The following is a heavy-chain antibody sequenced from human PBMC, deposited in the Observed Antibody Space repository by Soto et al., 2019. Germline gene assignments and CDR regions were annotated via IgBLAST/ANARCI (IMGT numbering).Heavy chain of an antibody. Sequence: PSETLSITCAVYGGSFRGYYWSGLRQPPGKGLEWIGEINHSGSINYNPSLKSRVTISVDTSKNQFSLKLSSVTAADTAVYYCARDVVMVGASWDNYYGMDVWGQGTTVTVS. D-gene: IGHD2-15*01. CDR3: ARDVVMVGASWDNYYGMDV. V-gene: IGHV4-34*01. J-gene: IGHJ6*02. CDR1: GGSFRGYY. CDR2: INHSGSI.